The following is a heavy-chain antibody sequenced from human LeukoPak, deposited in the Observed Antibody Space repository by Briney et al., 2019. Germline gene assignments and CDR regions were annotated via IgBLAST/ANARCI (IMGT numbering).Heavy chain of an antibody. J-gene: IGHJ4*02. Sequence: PGGSLRLSCAASGFTFSSYAMSWVRQAPGKGLEWVANIKQDGSEKYYVDSVKGRFTISRDNAKNSLYLQMNSLRAEDTAVYYCASCVMYSSGWFDYWGQGTLVTVSS. CDR3: ASCVMYSSGWFDY. CDR2: IKQDGSEK. V-gene: IGHV3-7*01. CDR1: GFTFSSYA. D-gene: IGHD6-19*01.